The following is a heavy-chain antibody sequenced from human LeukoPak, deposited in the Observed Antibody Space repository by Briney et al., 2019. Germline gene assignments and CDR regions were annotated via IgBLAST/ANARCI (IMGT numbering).Heavy chain of an antibody. V-gene: IGHV3-21*01. CDR1: GFTFSSYS. CDR3: ARARGATRRYYFDY. CDR2: ISSSSSYI. Sequence: GGSLRLSCAASGFTFSSYSMNWVRQAPGKGLGWVSSISSSSSYIYYADSVKGRFTISRDNAKNSLYLQMNSLRAEDTAVYYCARARGATRRYYFDYWGQGTLVTVSS. J-gene: IGHJ4*02. D-gene: IGHD1-26*01.